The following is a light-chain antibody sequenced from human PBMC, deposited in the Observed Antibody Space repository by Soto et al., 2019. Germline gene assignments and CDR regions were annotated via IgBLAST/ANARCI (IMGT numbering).Light chain of an antibody. CDR2: DAT. CDR1: QTVDIY. CDR3: QQRRNWPPLT. Sequence: ETVLTQSPATLSLSPGERATLSCRASQTVDIYFASYQQKPCQAPKLLIYDATNRATGLPPRFSGSGSGTDFPLTISGLEPEDFALYYCQQRRNWPPLTFGQGTRLEIK. V-gene: IGKV3-11*01. J-gene: IGKJ5*01.